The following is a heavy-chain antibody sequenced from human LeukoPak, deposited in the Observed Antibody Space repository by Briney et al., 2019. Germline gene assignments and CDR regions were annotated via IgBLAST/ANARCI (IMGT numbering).Heavy chain of an antibody. Sequence: GGSLRLSCAASGFTFSSYAMSWVRQAPGKGLEWVSAISGSGGSTYYADSVKGRFTTSRGNSKNTLYLQMNSLRAEDTAVYYCAKAKLLWFGETRYYFDYWGQGTLVTVSS. CDR1: GFTFSSYA. V-gene: IGHV3-23*01. CDR3: AKAKLLWFGETRYYFDY. CDR2: ISGSGGST. J-gene: IGHJ4*02. D-gene: IGHD3-10*01.